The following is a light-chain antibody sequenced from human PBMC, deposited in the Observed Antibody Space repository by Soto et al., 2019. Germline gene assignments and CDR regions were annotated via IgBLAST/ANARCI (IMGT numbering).Light chain of an antibody. J-gene: IGLJ1*01. Sequence: QSALTQAASVSGSPGQSITISCTGTSSDVGGYNYVSWYQQHPGKAPKLMIYDVSNRPSGVSNRFSGSKSGNTASLTISGLQAEDEADYYCSSYTSSXTLYVFGTGTKVTVL. CDR1: SSDVGGYNY. CDR2: DVS. CDR3: SSYTSSXTLYV. V-gene: IGLV2-14*01.